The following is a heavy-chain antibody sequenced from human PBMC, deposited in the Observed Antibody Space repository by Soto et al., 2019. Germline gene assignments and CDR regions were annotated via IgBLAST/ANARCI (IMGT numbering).Heavy chain of an antibody. CDR1: GFTFSDYY. V-gene: IGHV3-11*05. Sequence: GGSLRLSCAASGFTFSDYYMSWIRQAPGKGLEWVSYISSSGSYTNYADSVKGRFTISRDNAKNSLYLQMNSLRAEDTAVYYCARDGRGQGWEGTMVRGVTLSYYGMDVWGQGTTVTVSS. J-gene: IGHJ6*02. CDR2: ISSSGSYT. CDR3: ARDGRGQGWEGTMVRGVTLSYYGMDV. D-gene: IGHD3-10*01.